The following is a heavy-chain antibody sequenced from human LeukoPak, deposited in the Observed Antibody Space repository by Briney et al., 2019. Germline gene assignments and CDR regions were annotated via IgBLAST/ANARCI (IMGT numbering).Heavy chain of an antibody. J-gene: IGHJ4*02. V-gene: IGHV1-2*02. CDR1: GYTFTSYY. CDR2: INPNSGGT. Sequence: GAPVKVSCKASGYTFTSYYMHWVRQAPGQGLEWMGWINPNSGGTNYAQKFQGRVTMTRDTSISTAYMELSRLRSDDTAVYYCARAASLSSTMVRGVIDYWGQGTLATVSS. CDR3: ARAASLSSTMVRGVIDY. D-gene: IGHD3-10*01.